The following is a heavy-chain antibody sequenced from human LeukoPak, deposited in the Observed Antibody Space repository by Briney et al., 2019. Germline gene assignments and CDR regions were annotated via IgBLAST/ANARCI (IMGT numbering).Heavy chain of an antibody. CDR1: GGSLRRRSYL. Sequence: SDTLSLPRPLSGGSLRRRSYLWRWLRQPPATGLEWVGCIYDGGSTYYDPSLKSRVTISVDTSKNQFSLKLSSVTAADTAVYYCARHGFDSSGWYPAYFDYWGQGTLVTVSS. V-gene: IGHV4-39*01. CDR2: IYDGGST. J-gene: IGHJ4*02. D-gene: IGHD6-19*01. CDR3: ARHGFDSSGWYPAYFDY.